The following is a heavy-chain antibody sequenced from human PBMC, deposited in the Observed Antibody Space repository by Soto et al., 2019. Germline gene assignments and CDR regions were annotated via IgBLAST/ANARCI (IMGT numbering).Heavy chain of an antibody. J-gene: IGHJ4*02. CDR2: LVPVFGTG. CDR1: GGTFSSLA. D-gene: IGHD3-10*01. Sequence: QVQLVQSGAEVKKPGSSVKVSCKASGGTFSSLAISWVRQAPGQGLEWMGGLVPVFGTGNYAQKFQDRVTITADKSTSTSYMELSSLRSEDKAVYYCARSPGVFDYWGQGTLVTVSS. CDR3: ARSPGVFDY. V-gene: IGHV1-69*06.